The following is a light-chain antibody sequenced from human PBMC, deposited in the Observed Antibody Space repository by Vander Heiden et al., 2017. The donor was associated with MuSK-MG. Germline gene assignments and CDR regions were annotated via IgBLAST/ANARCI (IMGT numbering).Light chain of an antibody. J-gene: IGKJ1*01. CDR3: KQDLDSRT. V-gene: IGKV3-20*01. Sequence: ELGLTQSPGTLSLSPGERATLSCRASQSSRSDSLDWYQQKPGKSPRLLIYGIAIRANGIPDRFSGSGSGTDFTLTISRLEPEDFAVYYWKQDLDSRTFGQGTKVEIK. CDR1: QSSRSDS. CDR2: GIA.